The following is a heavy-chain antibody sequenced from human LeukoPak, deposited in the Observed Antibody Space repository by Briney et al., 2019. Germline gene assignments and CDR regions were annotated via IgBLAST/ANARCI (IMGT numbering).Heavy chain of an antibody. CDR3: ARGAEVRETYYYFYMDV. CDR2: IYSGGAI. D-gene: IGHD1-26*01. J-gene: IGHJ6*03. V-gene: IGHV3-53*05. Sequence: GGSLRLSCAASGFSVSSNYMTWVRQAPGKGLQWVSSIYSGGAIFYADTVEGRFTISRDNSKNTLYLQMNSLRVEDTAVYFCARGAEVRETYYYFYMDVWGKGTAVSVSS. CDR1: GFSVSSNY.